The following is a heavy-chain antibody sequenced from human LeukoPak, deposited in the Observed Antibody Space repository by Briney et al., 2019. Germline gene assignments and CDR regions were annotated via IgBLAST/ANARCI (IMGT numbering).Heavy chain of an antibody. Sequence: ASVKVSCKASGYTFIYYAMHWVRQAPGQKLEWMGWINAGNGNTEYSQNFQGRVTITADESTSTAYMELSSLRSEDTAVYYCASRFGYSYGIWGQGTLVTVSS. CDR1: GYTFIYYA. CDR3: ASRFGYSYGI. J-gene: IGHJ4*02. V-gene: IGHV1-3*01. CDR2: INAGNGNT. D-gene: IGHD5-18*01.